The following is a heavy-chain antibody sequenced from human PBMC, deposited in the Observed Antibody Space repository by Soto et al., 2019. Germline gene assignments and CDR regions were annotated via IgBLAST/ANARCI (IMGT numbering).Heavy chain of an antibody. V-gene: IGHV1-3*01. CDR1: GFAFTTYS. CDR3: ARELAAPGTTFGY. CDR2: INGGNGNI. Sequence: ASVKVYCKASGFAFTTYSLHWVRQDPGQRLEWMAWINGGNGNIEYSQKFQSRVTITRDTSASTVYMELSSLRSEDTAVYYCARELAAPGTTFGYWGQGALVTVSS. J-gene: IGHJ4*02. D-gene: IGHD6-13*01.